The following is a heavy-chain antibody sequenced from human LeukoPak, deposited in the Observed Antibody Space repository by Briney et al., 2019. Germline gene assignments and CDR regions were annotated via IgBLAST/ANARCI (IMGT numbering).Heavy chain of an antibody. Sequence: AASVKVSCKVSGYTLTELSMHWVRQAPGKGLEWMGGFDPEDGETIYAQKFQGRVTMTEDTSTSTAYMELRSLRSDDTAVYYCARDYSNYDSSWFDPWGQGTLVTVSS. CDR2: FDPEDGET. CDR1: GYTLTELS. V-gene: IGHV1-24*01. CDR3: ARDYSNYDSSWFDP. D-gene: IGHD4-11*01. J-gene: IGHJ5*02.